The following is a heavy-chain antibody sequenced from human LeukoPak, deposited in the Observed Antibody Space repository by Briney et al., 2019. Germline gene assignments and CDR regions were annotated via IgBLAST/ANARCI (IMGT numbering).Heavy chain of an antibody. CDR3: ARTYSSGWYIYRDYYYYGMDV. V-gene: IGHV3-7*01. CDR2: IKQDGSEK. Sequence: GGSLRLSCAASGFTFSSYWMSWVRQAPGKGLEWVANIKQDGSEKYYVDSAKGRFTISRDNAKNSLYLQMNSLRAEDTAVYYCARTYSSGWYIYRDYYYYGMDVWGQGTTVTVSS. D-gene: IGHD6-19*01. CDR1: GFTFSSYW. J-gene: IGHJ6*02.